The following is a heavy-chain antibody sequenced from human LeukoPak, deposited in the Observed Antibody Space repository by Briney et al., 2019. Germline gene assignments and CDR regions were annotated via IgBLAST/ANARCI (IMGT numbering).Heavy chain of an antibody. J-gene: IGHJ4*02. V-gene: IGHV1-18*01. Sequence: ASVKVSCKASGYTFTSYGISWVRQAPGQGLEWMGWISAYNGNTNYAQKLQGRVTMTTDTSTSTAYMELRSLRSDDTAVYYCARDPVEPTVTTSFDYWGQGTLVTVSS. CDR2: ISAYNGNT. CDR3: ARDPVEPTVTTSFDY. D-gene: IGHD4-17*01. CDR1: GYTFTSYG.